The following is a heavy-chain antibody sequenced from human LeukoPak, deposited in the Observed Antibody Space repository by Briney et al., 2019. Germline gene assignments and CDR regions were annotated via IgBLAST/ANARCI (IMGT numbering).Heavy chain of an antibody. J-gene: IGHJ4*02. CDR1: GFTFSSYA. Sequence: GGSLRLSCAASGFTFSSYAMHWVRQAPGKGLEWVAVISYDGSNKYYADSVKGRFTISRDNSKNTLYLQMNSLRAEDTAVYYCARDRVTMIVVGRAFDYWGQGTLVTVSS. CDR3: ARDRVTMIVVGRAFDY. D-gene: IGHD3-22*01. CDR2: ISYDGSNK. V-gene: IGHV3-30-3*01.